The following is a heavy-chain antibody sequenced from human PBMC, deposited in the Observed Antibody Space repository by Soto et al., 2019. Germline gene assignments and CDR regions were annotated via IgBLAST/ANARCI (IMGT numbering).Heavy chain of an antibody. Sequence: GGSLRLSCTASGYIFSNFGTHWVRQAPGKGLEWVAGVWYDGSNGVSAESVKGRFTISRDNSKNTLYLQMTSLRAEDTAVYYCARDPRTARASAMDVWGQGTTVTVSS. CDR1: GYIFSNFG. CDR2: VWYDGSNG. V-gene: IGHV3-33*01. CDR3: ARDPRTARASAMDV. J-gene: IGHJ6*02. D-gene: IGHD6-6*01.